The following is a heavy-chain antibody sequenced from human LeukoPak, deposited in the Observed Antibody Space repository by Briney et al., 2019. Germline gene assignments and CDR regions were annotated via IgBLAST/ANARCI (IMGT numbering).Heavy chain of an antibody. D-gene: IGHD3-22*01. CDR1: GFTFSSYS. V-gene: IGHV3-21*01. Sequence: GGSLRLSCAASGFTFSSYSMNWVRQAPGKGLEWVSSISSSSSYIYYADSVKGRFTISRDNSKNTLYLQMNSLRAEDTAVYYCAKDRPYYYDSSGYYYGGLDYWGQGTLVTVSS. CDR3: AKDRPYYYDSSGYYYGGLDY. CDR2: ISSSSSYI. J-gene: IGHJ4*02.